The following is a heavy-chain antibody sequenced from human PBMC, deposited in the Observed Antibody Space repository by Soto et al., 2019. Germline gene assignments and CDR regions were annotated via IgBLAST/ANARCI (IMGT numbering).Heavy chain of an antibody. CDR3: ARMVRGSKIDYYHYIDV. Sequence: QVQLVQSGAEVKKPGASVKVSCKASGYSFTSHGISWVRQAPGQGLEWMGWISANSGDTNYAQKLQGRDTVTTDSSTSTAYLELRSLRSEDTAVYSCARMVRGSKIDYYHYIDVWGKGTKVTVSS. CDR1: GYSFTSHG. V-gene: IGHV1-18*01. CDR2: ISANSGDT. D-gene: IGHD3-10*01. J-gene: IGHJ6*03.